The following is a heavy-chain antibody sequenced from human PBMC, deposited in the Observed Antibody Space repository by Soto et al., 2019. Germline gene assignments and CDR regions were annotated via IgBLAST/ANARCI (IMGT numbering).Heavy chain of an antibody. Sequence: QITLNESGPTVVRPTETLTLTCRFSGFSLTTSGVGAGWIRQSPGKAPEWLAIIYWEDDKRYSASLKSRLTNPKDTSKNQVVLTVSDLDPTDTATYYCAHRVLRTVFGLVTTTAIYSAFWGQGTPVAVSS. V-gene: IGHV2-5*02. J-gene: IGHJ4*02. CDR1: GFSLTTSGVG. CDR2: IYWEDDK. CDR3: AHRVLRTVFGLVTTTAIYSAF. D-gene: IGHD3-3*01.